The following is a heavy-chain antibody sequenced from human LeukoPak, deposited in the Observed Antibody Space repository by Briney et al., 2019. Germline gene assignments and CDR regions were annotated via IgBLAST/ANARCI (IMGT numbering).Heavy chain of an antibody. CDR1: GFTFSSYW. J-gene: IGHJ3*02. Sequence: GSLRLSCAASGFTFSSYWMSWVRQAPGKGLEWVANIKQDGSEKYYVDSVKGRFTISRDNAKNSLYLQMNSLRAEDTAVYYCARVIIVVRGALDAFDIWGQGTMVTVSS. V-gene: IGHV3-7*01. CDR3: ARVIIVVRGALDAFDI. CDR2: IKQDGSEK. D-gene: IGHD3-10*01.